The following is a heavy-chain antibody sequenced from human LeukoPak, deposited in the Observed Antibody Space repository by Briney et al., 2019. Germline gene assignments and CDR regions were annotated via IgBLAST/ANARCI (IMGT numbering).Heavy chain of an antibody. V-gene: IGHV4-59*08. CDR3: ARHRHYSGSHFDY. J-gene: IGHJ4*02. CDR2: IYYSGST. CDR1: GGSISSYY. D-gene: IGHD1-26*01. Sequence: SETLSLTCTVSGGSISSYYWSWIRQPPGKGLEWIGYIYYSGSTNYNPSLKSRVTISVDTSKNQFSLKLSSVTAADTAVYYCARHRHYSGSHFDYWGQGTLVTVSS.